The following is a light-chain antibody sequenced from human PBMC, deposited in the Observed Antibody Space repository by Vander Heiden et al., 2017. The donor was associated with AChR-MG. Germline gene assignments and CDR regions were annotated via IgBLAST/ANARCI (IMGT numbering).Light chain of an antibody. J-gene: IGLJ3*02. V-gene: IGLV1-40*01. Sequence: QSVLTQPPSASGAPGQRVTTPCTGSSSNIGAGYDVHWYQQLPGTAPKLLIYGNSNRPSGVPDRCSGAKSGTSASLAITGLQAEDEADYYCQSYDSSLSAWVFGGGTKLTVL. CDR1: SSNIGAGYD. CDR2: GNS. CDR3: QSYDSSLSAWV.